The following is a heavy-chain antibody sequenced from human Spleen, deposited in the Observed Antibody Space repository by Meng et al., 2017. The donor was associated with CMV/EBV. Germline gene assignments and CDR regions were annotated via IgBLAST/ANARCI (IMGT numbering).Heavy chain of an antibody. D-gene: IGHD3-9*01. Sequence: ISSSTFYWGWIRQPPGKGLQWIGSLYYSGSTYYNPSLKSRVTISVDTSKNQFSLKLSSVTAADTAVYYCARNLYDILTGYLAGNWFDPWGQGTPVTVSS. V-gene: IGHV4-39*07. CDR2: LYYSGST. J-gene: IGHJ5*02. CDR3: ARNLYDILTGYLAGNWFDP. CDR1: ISSSTFY.